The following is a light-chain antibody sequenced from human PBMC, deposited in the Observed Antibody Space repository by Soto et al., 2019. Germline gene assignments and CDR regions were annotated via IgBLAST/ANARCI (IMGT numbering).Light chain of an antibody. Sequence: IQVSQSPSSLSTSVGNRVTITCRASRSISTYLNWYQQKPGNAPKLLIYDASSLQSGVPSRFSGSGSGTDFTLIISSLQPEDFAVYYCQQSYNTPPTFGQGTKVDIK. CDR2: DAS. CDR3: QQSYNTPPT. V-gene: IGKV1-39*01. J-gene: IGKJ2*01. CDR1: RSISTY.